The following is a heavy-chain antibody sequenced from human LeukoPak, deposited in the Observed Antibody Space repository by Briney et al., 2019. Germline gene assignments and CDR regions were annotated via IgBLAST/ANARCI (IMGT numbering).Heavy chain of an antibody. V-gene: IGHV3-21*01. D-gene: IGHD3-3*01. CDR1: AFSFSASA. J-gene: IGHJ4*02. Sequence: GGSLRLSCAASAFSFSASAMNWVRQAPGRGLEWVSSIDPSGYTTFYAASVKGRFTISRDNAKNSQYLQMSSLRAEDTAVYYCARDRNTDFWSGYYTNYFDYWGQGTLVIVSS. CDR3: ARDRNTDFWSGYYTNYFDY. CDR2: IDPSGYTT.